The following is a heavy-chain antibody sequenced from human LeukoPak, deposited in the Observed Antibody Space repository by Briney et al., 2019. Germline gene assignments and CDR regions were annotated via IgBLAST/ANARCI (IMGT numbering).Heavy chain of an antibody. D-gene: IGHD3-3*01. J-gene: IGHJ3*02. Sequence: SVKVSCKASGGTFSSYAISWVRQAPGQGLEWMGGIIPIFGTANYAQKFQGRVTITADQSTSTAYMELSSLRSEDTAVYYCARGNGRITIFGEWLLVAFDIWGQGTMVTVSS. V-gene: IGHV1-69*13. CDR2: IIPIFGTA. CDR3: ARGNGRITIFGEWLLVAFDI. CDR1: GGTFSSYA.